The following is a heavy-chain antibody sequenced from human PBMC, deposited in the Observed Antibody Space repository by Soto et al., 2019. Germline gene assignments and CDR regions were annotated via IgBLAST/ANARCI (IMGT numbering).Heavy chain of an antibody. Sequence: GGSLRLSCVASGFTFRNYAMNWVRQAPGRGLEWVSSVSRSGDSKYYADVVKGRFIISRDNSKNTLYLQMNSLTAEDTAVYYCAKDRGDFYGYYYYYYGMDVWGPGTTVTVSS. CDR2: VSRSGDSK. J-gene: IGHJ6*02. V-gene: IGHV3-23*01. CDR3: AKDRGDFYGYYYYYYGMDV. D-gene: IGHD3-10*01. CDR1: GFTFRNYA.